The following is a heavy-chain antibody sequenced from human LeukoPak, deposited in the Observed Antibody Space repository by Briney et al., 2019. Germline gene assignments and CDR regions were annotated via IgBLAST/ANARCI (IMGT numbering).Heavy chain of an antibody. CDR3: TGLDY. V-gene: IGHV3-74*03. CDR1: GFTFRTYW. J-gene: IGHJ4*02. Sequence: GGSLRLSCVASGFTFRTYWMHWIRQAPGKGPVWVSFTKEDGRTSEYADFVRGRFTISRDNAKNTLYLQMNSLTAEDTAMYYCTGLDYWGQGTPVTVSS. CDR2: TKEDGRTS.